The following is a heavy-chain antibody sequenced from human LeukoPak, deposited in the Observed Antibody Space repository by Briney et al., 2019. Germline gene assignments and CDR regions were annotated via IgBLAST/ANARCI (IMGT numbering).Heavy chain of an antibody. D-gene: IGHD3-3*01. CDR2: INHSGST. CDR3: ASGKIRFLEWLTPSPGPLGV. V-gene: IGHV4-34*01. CDR1: GGSFSGYY. Sequence: PSETLSLTCAVYGGSFSGYYWSWIRQPPGKGLEWIGEINHSGSTNYNPSLKSRVTISVDTSKNQFSLKLSSVTAADTAVYYCASGKIRFLEWLTPSPGPLGVWGQGTTVTVSS. J-gene: IGHJ6*02.